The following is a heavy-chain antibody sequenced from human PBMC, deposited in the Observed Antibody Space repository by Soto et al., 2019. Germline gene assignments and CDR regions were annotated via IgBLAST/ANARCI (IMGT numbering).Heavy chain of an antibody. CDR2: IYYSGSA. D-gene: IGHD6-6*01. J-gene: IGHJ4*02. Sequence: SQTMSLTCAVYGGSFSGYYGSWIRQPPGKGLEWIGSIYYSGSAYYHPSFKRRVNISVATSKNQFSLKLSSVTAADTAVYYCARQGYSISLDYWGQGTLVTVSS. V-gene: IGHV4-34*01. CDR1: GGSFSGYY. CDR3: ARQGYSISLDY.